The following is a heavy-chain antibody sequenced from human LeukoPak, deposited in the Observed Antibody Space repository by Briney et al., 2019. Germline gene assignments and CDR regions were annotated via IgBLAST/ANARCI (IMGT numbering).Heavy chain of an antibody. V-gene: IGHV4-61*08. CDR2: IYYSGST. CDR3: ARGRPNYDFWSGYRFDAFDI. CDR1: GGSISSGGYY. J-gene: IGHJ3*02. Sequence: SETLSLTCTVSGGSISSGGYYWSWIRQPPGKGLEWIGYIYYSGSTNYNPSLKSRVTISVDTSKNQFSLKLSSVTAADTAVYYCARGRPNYDFWSGYRFDAFDIWGQGTMVTVSS. D-gene: IGHD3-3*01.